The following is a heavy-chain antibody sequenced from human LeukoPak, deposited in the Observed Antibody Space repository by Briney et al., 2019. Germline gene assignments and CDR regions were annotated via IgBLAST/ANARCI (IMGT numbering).Heavy chain of an antibody. V-gene: IGHV4-34*01. Sequence: PSETLSLTCAVYGVSFSGYYWSWIRQPPGKGLEWIGDINHSGSTNYNPSLKSRVTISVDTSKNQFSLKLSSVTAADTAVYFCARGILRDYYDSSGFYHRGGVGYWGQGTLVTASS. D-gene: IGHD3-22*01. CDR2: INHSGST. J-gene: IGHJ4*02. CDR3: ARGILRDYYDSSGFYHRGGVGY. CDR1: GVSFSGYY.